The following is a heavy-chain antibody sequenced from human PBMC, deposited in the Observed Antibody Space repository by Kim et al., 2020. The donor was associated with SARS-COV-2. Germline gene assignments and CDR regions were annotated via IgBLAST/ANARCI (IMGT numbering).Heavy chain of an antibody. D-gene: IGHD6-19*01. CDR3: ARDRTGYSSGWTYYYYGMDV. CDR2: ISYDGSNK. CDR1: GFTFSSYG. Sequence: GGSLRLSCAASGFTFSSYGMHWVRQAPGKGLEWVAVISYDGSNKHYADSVKGRSTISRDNSKNTLYLQMNSLRAEDTAVYYCARDRTGYSSGWTYYYYGMDVWGQGTTVTVSS. V-gene: IGHV3-33*05. J-gene: IGHJ6*02.